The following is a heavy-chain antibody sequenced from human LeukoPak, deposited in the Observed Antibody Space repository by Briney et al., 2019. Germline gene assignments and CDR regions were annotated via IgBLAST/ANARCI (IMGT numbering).Heavy chain of an antibody. J-gene: IGHJ5*02. CDR3: ARGLSDYDSSGYYPTWFDP. CDR2: ISSSSSYI. V-gene: IGHV3-21*01. D-gene: IGHD3-22*01. CDR1: GFTFSSYS. Sequence: PGGSLRLSCAASGFTFSSYSMNWVRQAPGKGLEWVSSISSSSSYIYYADSVKGRFTISRDNAKNSLYLQMNSLRAEDTAVYYCARGLSDYDSSGYYPTWFDPWGQGTLVTVSS.